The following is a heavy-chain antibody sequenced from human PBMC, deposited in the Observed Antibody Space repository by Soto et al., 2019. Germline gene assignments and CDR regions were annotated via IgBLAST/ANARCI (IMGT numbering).Heavy chain of an antibody. Sequence: GASVKVSCKASGGTFSSYAISWVRQAPGQGLEWMGGIIPIFGTANYAQKFQGRVTITADESTSTAYMELSSLRSEDTAVYYCARAGREWLLFDYWGQGTLVTVSS. D-gene: IGHD3-3*01. J-gene: IGHJ4*02. CDR3: ARAGREWLLFDY. V-gene: IGHV1-69*13. CDR2: IIPIFGTA. CDR1: GGTFSSYA.